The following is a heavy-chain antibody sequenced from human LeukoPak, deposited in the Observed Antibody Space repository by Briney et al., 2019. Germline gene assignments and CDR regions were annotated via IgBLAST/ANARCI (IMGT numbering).Heavy chain of an antibody. Sequence: ASETLSLTCAVYGGSFSGYYWSWIRQPPGKGLEWLGENNHSGSTNYNPSLKSRVTISVDTSKNQFSLKLSSVTAADTAVYYCAPRGGIAAAGTGLGDWGQGTLVTVSS. CDR1: GGSFSGYY. D-gene: IGHD6-13*01. CDR3: APRGGIAAAGTGLGD. V-gene: IGHV4-34*01. J-gene: IGHJ4*02. CDR2: NNHSGST.